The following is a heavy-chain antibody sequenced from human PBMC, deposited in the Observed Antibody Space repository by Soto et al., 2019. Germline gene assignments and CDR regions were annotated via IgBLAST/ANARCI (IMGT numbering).Heavy chain of an antibody. CDR2: ILHTGHT. CDR1: GDSFTSSNW. V-gene: IGHV4-4*02. CDR3: ARSPRRVDGKWFLDY. J-gene: IGHJ4*02. Sequence: QVQLQESGPGLVKPSGTLSLTCAVSGDSFTSSNWWTWVRQPPGKGLEWIGDILHTGHTDYSPSRKTRVTISFDTSNRQFSLSLTSVTAADTAVNYCARSPRRVDGKWFLDYWGQGTLVTVSS. D-gene: IGHD3-22*01.